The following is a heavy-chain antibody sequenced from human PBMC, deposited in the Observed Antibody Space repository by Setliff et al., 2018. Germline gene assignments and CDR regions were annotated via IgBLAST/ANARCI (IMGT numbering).Heavy chain of an antibody. CDR2: IFYRGTT. CDR3: ARQRVVVGAPSWFDP. J-gene: IGHJ5*02. Sequence: PSETLSLTCDVSGYSISSDYYWGWTRQPPGRGLEWIGTIFYRGTTYCNLSLKSPVTISLDASKNQFSLTLTSVTAADTAIYYCARQRVVVGAPSWFDPWGQGTLVTVSS. V-gene: IGHV4-38-2*01. D-gene: IGHD2-15*01. CDR1: GYSISSDYY.